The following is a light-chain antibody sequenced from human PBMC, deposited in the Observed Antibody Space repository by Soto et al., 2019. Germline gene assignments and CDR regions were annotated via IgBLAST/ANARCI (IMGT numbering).Light chain of an antibody. V-gene: IGKV3-20*01. CDR2: GPS. CDR1: QSVSSSN. Sequence: EIVLTQSPGTLSLSPGERATLSCRASQSVSSSNLAWYQKKPGQAPSLLIYGPSSRASGIADRFSGSGSGTDFNLTISRLEPEDFAVYCCQQHGSSPITFGHGTRLEIK. CDR3: QQHGSSPIT. J-gene: IGKJ5*01.